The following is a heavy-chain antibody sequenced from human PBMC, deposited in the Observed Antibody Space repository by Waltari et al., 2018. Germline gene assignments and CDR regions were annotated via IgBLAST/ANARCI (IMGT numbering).Heavy chain of an antibody. CDR3: AKAGMATGTTRSYFDY. CDR1: GFTFNQYA. Sequence: EVQLLESGGGLVQPGGSLSLSCAASGFTFNQYAMTWVRQAPGKGLEWVSGIGSGGTTFYADSVKGQFTISRDNSKNTLYLQMNNLRAGDTAVYFCAKAGMATGTTRSYFDYWGQGALVTVSS. CDR2: IGSGGTT. D-gene: IGHD1-1*01. V-gene: IGHV3-23*01. J-gene: IGHJ4*02.